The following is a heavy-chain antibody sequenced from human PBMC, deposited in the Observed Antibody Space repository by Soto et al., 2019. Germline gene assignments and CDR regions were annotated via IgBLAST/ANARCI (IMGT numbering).Heavy chain of an antibody. CDR2: ISYDGSNK. CDR3: ARGNVIVPKGY. CDR1: GFTFSSYA. D-gene: IGHD3-22*01. V-gene: IGHV3-30-3*01. Sequence: QVQLVESVGRVVQPGRSLRLSCAASGFTFSSYAMHWVRQAPGKGLEWVAVISYDGSNKYYADSVKGRFTISRDNSKKTLYLQMNSMRAEDTAVYYCARGNVIVPKGYWGQGTLVTVSS. J-gene: IGHJ4*02.